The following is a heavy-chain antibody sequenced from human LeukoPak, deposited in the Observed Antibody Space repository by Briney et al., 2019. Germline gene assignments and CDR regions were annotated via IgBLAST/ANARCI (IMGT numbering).Heavy chain of an antibody. V-gene: IGHV3-23*01. D-gene: IGHD2-15*01. Sequence: PGGSLRLSCAASGFTFSSYAMSWVRQAPGKGLEWVSAISDSGYSAYYADSLKGRFTISGDNSRNTLYLRMNSLRAEGTALYYCAKVFPGRGGTYYFDYWGQGTLVTVSS. J-gene: IGHJ4*02. CDR2: ISDSGYSA. CDR1: GFTFSSYA. CDR3: AKVFPGRGGTYYFDY.